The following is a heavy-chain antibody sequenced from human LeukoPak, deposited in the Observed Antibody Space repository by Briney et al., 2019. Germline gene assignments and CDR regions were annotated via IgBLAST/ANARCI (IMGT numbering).Heavy chain of an antibody. CDR3: ARQGYSYAYDY. Sequence: PGESVKISCNGSGYSFTTYWIAWVRQMPGKGLEWMGIIYPGDSDTRYSPSFQGQITISADKSISTAYLQWSSLKASDTAIYYCARQGYSYAYDYWGQGTLLTVSS. D-gene: IGHD5-24*01. CDR1: GYSFTTYW. J-gene: IGHJ4*02. V-gene: IGHV5-51*01. CDR2: IYPGDSDT.